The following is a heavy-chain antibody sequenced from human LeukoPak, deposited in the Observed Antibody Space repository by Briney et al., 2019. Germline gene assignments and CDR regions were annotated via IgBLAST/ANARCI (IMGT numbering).Heavy chain of an antibody. V-gene: IGHV3-30*02. CDR3: AKDAVIWFGELLGYFDY. Sequence: PGGSLRLSCAASGFTFSSYGMHWVRQAPGKGLEWVAFIRYDGSNKYYADSVKGRFTISRDNSKNTLYLQMNSLRAEDTAVYYCAKDAVIWFGELLGYFDYWGQGTLVTVSS. D-gene: IGHD3-10*01. CDR2: IRYDGSNK. J-gene: IGHJ4*02. CDR1: GFTFSSYG.